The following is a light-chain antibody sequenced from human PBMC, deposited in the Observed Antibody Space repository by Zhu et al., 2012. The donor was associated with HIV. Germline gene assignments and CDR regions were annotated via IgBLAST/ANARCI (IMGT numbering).Light chain of an antibody. Sequence: EIVLTQSPGTLSLSPGERASLSCRASQGVSSTYLGWYQQKPGQAPRLLIYGASSRATGIPDRFSGSGSGTDFTLTISRLDPEDFAMYYCQQYGTFPRTFGLGDQAGDQT. CDR3: QQYGTFPRT. V-gene: IGKV3-20*01. J-gene: IGKJ2*01. CDR1: QGVSSTY. CDR2: GAS.